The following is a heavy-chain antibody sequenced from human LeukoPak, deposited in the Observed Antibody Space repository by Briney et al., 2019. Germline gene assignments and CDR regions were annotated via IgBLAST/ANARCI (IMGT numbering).Heavy chain of an antibody. Sequence: GASVKVSCKASGYTYTSYGISWVRQAPGQGLEWMGWISAYNGNTNYAQKLQGRVTMTTDTSTSSAYMELRSLRSDDTAVYYCARVPPGDDFWSGQTYYFDYWGQGTLVTVSS. CDR3: ARVPPGDDFWSGQTYYFDY. V-gene: IGHV1-18*01. CDR2: ISAYNGNT. J-gene: IGHJ4*02. D-gene: IGHD3-3*01. CDR1: GYTYTSYG.